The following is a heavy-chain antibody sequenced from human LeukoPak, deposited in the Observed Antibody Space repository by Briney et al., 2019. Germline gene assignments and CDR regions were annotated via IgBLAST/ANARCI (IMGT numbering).Heavy chain of an antibody. Sequence: NPGGSLRLSCAASGFTFSSYSMNWVRQAPGKGLEWVSSISSSSSYIYYADSVKGRFTISRDNAKNSLYLQMNSLRAEDTAVYYCARGPLLWFGERINGDYWGQGTLSPSPQ. J-gene: IGHJ4*02. CDR3: ARGPLLWFGERINGDY. CDR2: ISSSSSYI. V-gene: IGHV3-21*01. D-gene: IGHD3-10*01. CDR1: GFTFSSYS.